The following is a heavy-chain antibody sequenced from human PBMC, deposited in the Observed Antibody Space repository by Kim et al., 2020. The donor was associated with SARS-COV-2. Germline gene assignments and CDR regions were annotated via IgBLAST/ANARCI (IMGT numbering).Heavy chain of an antibody. V-gene: IGHV1-69*13. CDR1: GGTFSSYA. J-gene: IGHJ6*02. CDR3: ARDFWSGSALLGMDV. D-gene: IGHD3-3*01. Sequence: SVKVSCKASGGTFSSYAISWVRQAPGQGLEWMGGIIPIFGTTNYAQKFQGRVTITADESTSTAYMELSSLRSEDTAVYYCARDFWSGSALLGMDVWGQGTTVTVSS. CDR2: IIPIFGTT.